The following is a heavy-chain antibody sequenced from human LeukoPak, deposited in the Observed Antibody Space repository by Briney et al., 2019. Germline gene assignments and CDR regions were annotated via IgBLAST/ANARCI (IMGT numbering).Heavy chain of an antibody. V-gene: IGHV4-34*01. CDR2: IDRGGTT. Sequence: SETLSLTCAVYGGSFSGYYWSWIRQPPGKGLEWIGEIDRGGTTTYNPSLRGRVTISVDRSKNQFSLKLSSVTAADTAVYYCARGYGSGSYYSYWGQGTLVTVSS. CDR1: GGSFSGYY. CDR3: ARGYGSGSYYSY. D-gene: IGHD3-10*01. J-gene: IGHJ4*02.